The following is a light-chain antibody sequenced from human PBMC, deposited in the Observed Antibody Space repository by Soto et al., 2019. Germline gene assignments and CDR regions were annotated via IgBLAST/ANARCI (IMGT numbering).Light chain of an antibody. J-gene: IGKJ5*01. Sequence: DIQLTQSPSSLSASVGDRVTITCRASQSISSYLNWYQQRPGKAPNLLIYATSSLRTGVPSRFRVSRSGADFTLTISNLQPEDFATYYCQQSYSTPPTTFGQGTRLEIK. CDR1: QSISSY. V-gene: IGKV1-39*01. CDR2: ATS. CDR3: QQSYSTPPTT.